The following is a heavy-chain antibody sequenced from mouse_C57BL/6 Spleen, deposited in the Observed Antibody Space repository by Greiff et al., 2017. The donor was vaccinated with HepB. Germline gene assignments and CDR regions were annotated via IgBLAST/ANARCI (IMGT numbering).Heavy chain of an antibody. CDR1: GFTFSSYG. Sequence: EVMLVESGGDLVKPGGSLKLSCAASGFTFSSYGMSWVRQTPDKTLEWVATISSGGSYTYYPDSVKGRFTISRDNAKNTLYLQMSSLKSEDTAMYYCAREAGDGYYDAMDYGGQGTSVTVSS. D-gene: IGHD2-3*01. V-gene: IGHV5-6*02. J-gene: IGHJ4*01. CDR2: ISSGGSYT. CDR3: AREAGDGYYDAMDY.